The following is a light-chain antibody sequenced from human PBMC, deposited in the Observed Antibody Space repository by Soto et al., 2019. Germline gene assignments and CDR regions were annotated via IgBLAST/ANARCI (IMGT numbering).Light chain of an antibody. J-gene: IGKJ5*01. CDR1: QSVSSSY. Sequence: EIVLTQSPRTLSLSPGERATLSCRASQSVSSSYLAWYQQKPGQAPSLLIYDASSRATGIPDRFSGSGSGTDFTLTISRLEPEDFAVYYCQQYGSSPITFGQGTRLEIK. CDR3: QQYGSSPIT. V-gene: IGKV3-20*01. CDR2: DAS.